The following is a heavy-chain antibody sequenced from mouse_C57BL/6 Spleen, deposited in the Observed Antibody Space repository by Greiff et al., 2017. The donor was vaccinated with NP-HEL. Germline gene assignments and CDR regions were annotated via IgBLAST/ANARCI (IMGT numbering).Heavy chain of an antibody. V-gene: IGHV2-3*01. J-gene: IGHJ3*01. CDR1: GFSLTSYG. D-gene: IGHD2-3*01. Sequence: VQRVESGPGLVAPSQSLSITCTVSGFSLTSYGVSWVRQPPGKGLEWLGVIWGDGSTNYHSALISRLSISKDNSKSQVFLKLNSLQTDDTATYYCAKGGGGYYVAWFAYWGQGTLVTVSA. CDR3: AKGGGGYYVAWFAY. CDR2: IWGDGST.